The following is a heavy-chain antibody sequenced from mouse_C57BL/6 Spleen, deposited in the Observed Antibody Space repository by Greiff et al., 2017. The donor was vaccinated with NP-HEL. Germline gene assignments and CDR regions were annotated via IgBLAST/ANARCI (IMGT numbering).Heavy chain of an antibody. V-gene: IGHV3-6*01. Sequence: DVKLQESGPGLVKPSQSLSLTCSVTGYSITSGYYWNWIRQFPGNKLEWMGYISYDGSNNYNPSLKNRISITRDTSKNQFFLKLNSVTTEDTATYYCARYNYGSSSYAMDYWGQGTSVTVSS. J-gene: IGHJ4*01. CDR3: ARYNYGSSSYAMDY. CDR2: ISYDGSN. D-gene: IGHD1-1*01. CDR1: GYSITSGYY.